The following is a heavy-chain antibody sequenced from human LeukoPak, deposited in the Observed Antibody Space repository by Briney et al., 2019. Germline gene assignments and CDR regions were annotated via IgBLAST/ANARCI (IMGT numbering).Heavy chain of an antibody. D-gene: IGHD2-2*01. V-gene: IGHV1-18*01. CDR2: ISAYNGNT. CDR1: GYTFTSYG. Sequence: ASVKVSCKASGYTFTSYGISWVRPAPGQGLEGMGWISAYNGNTNYAQKLQGRVTMTEDTSSNTAYMQLSSLRSEDAAIYYCATYPLVVVVPKSAFDIWGQGTMVSVSA. CDR3: ATYPLVVVVPKSAFDI. J-gene: IGHJ3*02.